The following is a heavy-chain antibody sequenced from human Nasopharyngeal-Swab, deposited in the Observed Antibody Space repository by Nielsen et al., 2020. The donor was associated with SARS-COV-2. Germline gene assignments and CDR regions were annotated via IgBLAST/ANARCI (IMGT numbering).Heavy chain of an antibody. Sequence: ASVKVSCKASGYTLTFYDINWVRQATGQGLEWMGWMNPNSGNTGYAQKFQGRVTMTRTTSISTAYMELSSLRSDDTAIYYCATESVTGIVIYAFAFWGQGTMVTVSS. D-gene: IGHD3-22*01. J-gene: IGHJ3*01. CDR3: ATESVTGIVIYAFAF. V-gene: IGHV1-8*01. CDR2: MNPNSGNT. CDR1: GYTLTFYD.